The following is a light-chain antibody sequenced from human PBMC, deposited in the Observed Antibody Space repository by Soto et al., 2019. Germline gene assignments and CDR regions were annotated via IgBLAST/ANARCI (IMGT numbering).Light chain of an antibody. J-gene: IGLJ1*01. V-gene: IGLV2-8*01. CDR2: EVS. Sequence: QSALTQPPSASGSPGQSVTISCTGTSSDVGGYNYVSWYQQHPGKAPKLMIYEVSKRPSGVPDRFSGSKSGNTASLTVSGLQAEDEADYYCTSYAGSNNFFYVFGTGTKV. CDR1: SSDVGGYNY. CDR3: TSYAGSNNFFYV.